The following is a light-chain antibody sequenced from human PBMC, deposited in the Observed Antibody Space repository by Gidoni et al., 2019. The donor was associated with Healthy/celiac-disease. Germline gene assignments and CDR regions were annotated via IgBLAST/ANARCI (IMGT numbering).Light chain of an antibody. V-gene: IGLV1-36*01. CDR3: AAWDDSLNGVV. J-gene: IGLJ2*01. Sequence: QSALTHTPSVSEAPSQRVTISCSGSSSNIGNNAVNWYQQLPGKAPKLLRYYEALLPSGVSARFSGSESGTSASLAISGLQSEDEADYYCAAWDDSLNGVVFGGGTKLTVL. CDR2: YEA. CDR1: SSNIGNNA.